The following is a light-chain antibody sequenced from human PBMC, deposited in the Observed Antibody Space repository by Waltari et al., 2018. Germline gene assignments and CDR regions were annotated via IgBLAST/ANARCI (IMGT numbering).Light chain of an antibody. CDR3: MQGLDRRT. CDR2: DIS. V-gene: IGKV2D-29*01. CDR1: HCLLHRDGKPY. J-gene: IGKJ1*01. Sequence: DIVLTQTPPSLSVTPGQPASLPCQSSHCLLHRDGKPYFYWFLQKPGPPPQVLFFDISHRFSGVPGRCSGSGAGTDFTLRSSRVEAEEVGVYYCMQGLDRRTFGQGTKVEIK.